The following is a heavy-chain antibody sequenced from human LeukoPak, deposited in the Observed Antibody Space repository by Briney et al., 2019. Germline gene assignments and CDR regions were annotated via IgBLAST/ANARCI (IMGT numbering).Heavy chain of an antibody. D-gene: IGHD1-26*01. CDR1: GFTFSNYA. CDR3: AREGPGSYLDY. J-gene: IGHJ4*02. Sequence: GGSLRLSCAVSGFTFSNYAMSWVRQAPGKGPEWVSGISGSGESKYYADSVKGRFTISRDNSKNTVYLEMSSLRAEDTAVYYCAREGPGSYLDYWGQGTLVTVSS. V-gene: IGHV3-23*01. CDR2: ISGSGESK.